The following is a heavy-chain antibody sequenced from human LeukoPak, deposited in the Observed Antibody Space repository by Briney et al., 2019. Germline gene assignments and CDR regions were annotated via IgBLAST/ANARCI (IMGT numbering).Heavy chain of an antibody. D-gene: IGHD6-19*01. CDR2: INPNSGGT. CDR3: AAGYSSGWYRFDY. Sequence: VASVKVSCKASGYTFTSYAMHWVRQAPGQGLEWMGWINPNSGGTNYAQKFQGRVTMTRDTSISTAYMELSRLRSDDTAVYYCAAGYSSGWYRFDYWGQGTLVTVSS. CDR1: GYTFTSYA. J-gene: IGHJ4*02. V-gene: IGHV1-2*02.